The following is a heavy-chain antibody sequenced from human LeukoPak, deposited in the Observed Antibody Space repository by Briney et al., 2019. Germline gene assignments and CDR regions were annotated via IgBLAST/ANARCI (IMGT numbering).Heavy chain of an antibody. D-gene: IGHD7-27*01. Sequence: GGSLRLSCAASGFTFSSYSMNWVRQAPGKGLEWVSSISSSSSYIYYADSVKGRFTISRDNAKNSLYLQMNSLRAEGTAVYYCARDSPWGDYFDYWGQGTLVTVSS. CDR1: GFTFSSYS. CDR2: ISSSSSYI. CDR3: ARDSPWGDYFDY. J-gene: IGHJ4*02. V-gene: IGHV3-21*01.